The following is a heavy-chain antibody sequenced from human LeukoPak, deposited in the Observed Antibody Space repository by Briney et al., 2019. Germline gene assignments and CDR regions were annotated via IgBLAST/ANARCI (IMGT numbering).Heavy chain of an antibody. J-gene: IGHJ4*02. CDR3: AIVRRYSSGWYGIFDY. CDR1: GYTFTGSY. D-gene: IGHD6-19*01. Sequence: ASVKVSCKASGYTFTGSYVHWVRQAPGQGLEWMGRINPNSGDTNYAQKFQGRVTMTRDTSISTAYMELSRLRSDDTAVYHCAIVRRYSSGWYGIFDYWGQGTLVTVSS. V-gene: IGHV1-2*06. CDR2: INPNSGDT.